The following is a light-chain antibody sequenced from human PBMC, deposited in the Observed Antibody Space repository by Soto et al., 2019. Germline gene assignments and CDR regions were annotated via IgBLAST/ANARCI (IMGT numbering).Light chain of an antibody. CDR2: KAS. J-gene: IGKJ1*01. V-gene: IGKV1-5*03. CDR1: QSISSW. Sequence: DIQMTQSPSTLSASVGDRVTITCRASQSISSWLAWYQQKPGKAPKLLIYKASSLKSGVPSRFSGGGSGTEFTLTISSPQPDDFATYYCQQYSSYPWTFGQGTKVDIK. CDR3: QQYSSYPWT.